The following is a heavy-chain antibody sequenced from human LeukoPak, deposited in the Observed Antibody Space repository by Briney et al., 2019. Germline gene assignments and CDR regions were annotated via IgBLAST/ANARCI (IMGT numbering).Heavy chain of an antibody. Sequence: ASAKVSCKASGYSFTNYDINWVRQATGQGLEWIGYMNPKTGDSEAAQKFQGRVTLTRDTSISTAYLELSGLTSEDTALYYCATTLRNNPPWGQGTLITVSS. J-gene: IGHJ5*02. CDR2: MNPKTGDS. CDR3: ATTLRNNPP. CDR1: GYSFTNYD. D-gene: IGHD1-14*01. V-gene: IGHV1-8*01.